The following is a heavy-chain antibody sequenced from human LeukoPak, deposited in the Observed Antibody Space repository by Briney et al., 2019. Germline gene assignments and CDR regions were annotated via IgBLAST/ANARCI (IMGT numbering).Heavy chain of an antibody. CDR2: ISAYNGNT. D-gene: IGHD2-15*01. V-gene: IGHV1-18*01. Sequence: ASVKVSCKASGYTFTSYGISWVRQAPGQGLEWMGWISAYNGNTNYAQKLQGRVTMTTDTSTSTAYMELRSLRSDDTAVYYCARDHGDHLVVVAVPGGFWGQGTLVTVSS. CDR1: GYTFTSYG. J-gene: IGHJ4*02. CDR3: ARDHGDHLVVVAVPGGF.